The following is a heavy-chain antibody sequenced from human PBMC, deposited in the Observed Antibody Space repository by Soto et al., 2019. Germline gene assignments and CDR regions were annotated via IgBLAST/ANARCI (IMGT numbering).Heavy chain of an antibody. J-gene: IGHJ6*03. D-gene: IGHD2-2*01. Sequence: ASVKVSCKASGYTFTSYDINWVRQATGQGLEWMGWMNPNSGNTGYAQKFQGRVTMTRNTSISTAYMELSSLRSEDTAVYYCVRGLRVPAVHYYYYMDVWGKGTTVTVSS. CDR2: MNPNSGNT. CDR1: GYTFTSYD. CDR3: VRGLRVPAVHYYYYMDV. V-gene: IGHV1-8*01.